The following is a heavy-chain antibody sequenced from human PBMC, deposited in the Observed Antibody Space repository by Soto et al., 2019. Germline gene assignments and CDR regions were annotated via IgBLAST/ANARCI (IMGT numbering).Heavy chain of an antibody. D-gene: IGHD2-15*01. J-gene: IGHJ4*02. CDR1: GFTFSNFV. Sequence: QVQLVESGGGVVQPGGSLRLSCATSGFTFSNFVMHWVRQAPGKGLEWVAVIWYDVSNQYYADSVKARFTISRDNSNNTLYLQMHSLRAEDTAVYYCARGFCSGGRCFAGANYWGQGTLVTVSS. CDR2: IWYDVSNQ. V-gene: IGHV3-33*01. CDR3: ARGFCSGGRCFAGANY.